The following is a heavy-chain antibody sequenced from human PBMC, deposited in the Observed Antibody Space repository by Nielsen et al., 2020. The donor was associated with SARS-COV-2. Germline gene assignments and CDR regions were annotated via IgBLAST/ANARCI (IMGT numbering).Heavy chain of an antibody. V-gene: IGHV1-46*01. J-gene: IGHJ4*02. Sequence: ASVKVSCKASGYTFTSYYMHWVRQAPGQGLEWMGIINPSGGSTSYAQKFQGRVTMTRDTSTNTVYMELSSLRSEDTAVYYCARDGLKVVVPAATYFDYWGQGTLVTVSS. D-gene: IGHD2-2*01. CDR1: GYTFTSYY. CDR3: ARDGLKVVVPAATYFDY. CDR2: INPSGGST.